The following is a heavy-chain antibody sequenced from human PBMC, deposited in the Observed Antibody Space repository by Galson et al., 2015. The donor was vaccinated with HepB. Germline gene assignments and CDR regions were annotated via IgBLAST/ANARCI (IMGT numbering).Heavy chain of an antibody. V-gene: IGHV3-74*01. D-gene: IGHD3-16*01. J-gene: IGHJ4*02. Sequence: SLRLSCAASGFSFSNYWMHWVRQSPGKGLLWVSRINSNGSITSYADSVKGRFTISRDNAKNTVFLQMNSLRPEDTALHHCVRVGAPRWGQGTLVPVSS. CDR3: VRVGAPR. CDR2: INSNGSIT. CDR1: GFSFSNYW.